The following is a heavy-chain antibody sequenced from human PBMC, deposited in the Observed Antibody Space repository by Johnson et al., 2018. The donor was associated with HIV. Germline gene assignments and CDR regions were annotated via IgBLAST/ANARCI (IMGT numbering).Heavy chain of an antibody. V-gene: IGHV3-11*04. Sequence: QVHLVESGGGLVKPGGSLRLSCVASGFTFSDYYMSWIRQAPGKGLEWISYISSSDSTIYSADSVQGRFTISRDNAKKSLYLQMNSLRAEDTAMYYCAREGEPDGFDIWGQGTMVTVSS. D-gene: IGHD3-16*01. CDR1: GFTFSDYY. J-gene: IGHJ3*02. CDR3: AREGEPDGFDI. CDR2: ISSSDSTI.